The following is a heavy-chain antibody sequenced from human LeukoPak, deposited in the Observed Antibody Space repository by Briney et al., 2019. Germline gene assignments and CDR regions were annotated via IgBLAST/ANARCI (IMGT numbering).Heavy chain of an antibody. J-gene: IGHJ4*02. CDR1: GFTFSNAW. Sequence: PGGSLRLSCAASGFTFSNAWMNWVRQAPGKGLEWVGRIKSKTDGGTTDYAAPVKGRFTISRDDSKNTLYLQMNSLKTEDTAVYYCAREDRNYVAFDYWGQGTLVTVSS. CDR2: IKSKTDGGTT. D-gene: IGHD1-14*01. V-gene: IGHV3-15*07. CDR3: AREDRNYVAFDY.